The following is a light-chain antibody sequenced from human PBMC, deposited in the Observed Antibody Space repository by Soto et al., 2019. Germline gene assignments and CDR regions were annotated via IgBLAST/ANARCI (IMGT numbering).Light chain of an antibody. J-gene: IGLJ1*01. V-gene: IGLV3-1*01. CDR1: KLGNKF. CDR2: RHT. CDR3: QAWDSGSGVYV. Sequence: SYELTQPPSVSVSPGQTATITCSGDKLGNKFASWYQQRPGQSPVLVIYRHTKRPSGIPERFSGSISGNTASLTIGGTQAMDEADYYCQAWDSGSGVYVFGGATKLTVL.